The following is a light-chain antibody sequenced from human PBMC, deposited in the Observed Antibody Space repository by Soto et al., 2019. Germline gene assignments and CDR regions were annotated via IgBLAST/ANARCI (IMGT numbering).Light chain of an antibody. CDR3: QTSDSGLNGLI. J-gene: IGLJ1*01. V-gene: IGLV2-8*01. Sequence: QSALTQPPSASGSPGQSVTISCTGTSSDVGGYNYVSWYQQHPGKAPKLMIYEVSKRPSVVPDRFSGSKSGTSASLAITGLRADDEGDYYCQTSDSGLNGLIFGTGTKVTVL. CDR1: SSDVGGYNY. CDR2: EVS.